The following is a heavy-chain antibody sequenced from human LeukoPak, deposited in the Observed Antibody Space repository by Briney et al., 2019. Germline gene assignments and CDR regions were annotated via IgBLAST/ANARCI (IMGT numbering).Heavy chain of an antibody. CDR1: GYTFTSYG. V-gene: IGHV1-18*01. D-gene: IGHD3-10*01. CDR2: ISAYNGNT. CDR3: ARTALLYGIDY. Sequence: ASMTVSCKASGYTFTSYGISWVRQAPGQGLEWTGWISAYNGNTNYAQKLQGRVTMTTDTSTSTAYMELRSLRSDDTAVYYCARTALLYGIDYWGQGTLVTVSS. J-gene: IGHJ4*02.